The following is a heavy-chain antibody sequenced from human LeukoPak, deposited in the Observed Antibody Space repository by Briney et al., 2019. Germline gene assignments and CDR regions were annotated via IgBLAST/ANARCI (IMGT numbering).Heavy chain of an antibody. CDR3: ARSGKQWLTRKWFDP. CDR1: GFTFNNYA. CDR2: ISYDGSNK. V-gene: IGHV3-30*04. D-gene: IGHD6-19*01. J-gene: IGHJ5*02. Sequence: PGRSLRLSCAASGFTFNNYALHWVRQAPGKGLEWVAVISYDGSNKYYADSVRGRFTISRDNSKNTLYLQMNSLRVEDTAVYYCARSGKQWLTRKWFDPWGQGTLVTVSS.